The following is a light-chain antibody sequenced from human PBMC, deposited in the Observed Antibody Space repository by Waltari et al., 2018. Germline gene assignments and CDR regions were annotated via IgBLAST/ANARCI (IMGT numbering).Light chain of an antibody. J-gene: IGKJ1*01. CDR3: LQHNSYPQT. Sequence: DIVMTQSPDSLAVSLGERATINCKSSPSVLYSSNNKNYLAWYQQKPGQPPKLLIYWASTRESGVPDRFSGSGSGTDFTLTISSLQPEDFATYYCLQHNSYPQTFGQGTKVDIK. V-gene: IGKV4-1*01. CDR2: WAS. CDR1: PSVLYSSNNKNY.